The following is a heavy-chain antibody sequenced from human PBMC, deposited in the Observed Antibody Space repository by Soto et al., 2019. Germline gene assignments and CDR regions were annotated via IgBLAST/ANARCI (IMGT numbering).Heavy chain of an antibody. V-gene: IGHV3-23*01. Sequence: EVQLLESGGGLVQPGGSLRLSCAASGFLFSSYAMSWVRQAPGKGLEWVSAISGSGTTAYYADSVKGRFTFSRDNSKKTMYLQMNSLRAEDTGVYYCAKTTDGWFSAFEIWGQGTMVTVSS. CDR2: ISGSGTTA. D-gene: IGHD6-19*01. CDR3: AKTTDGWFSAFEI. J-gene: IGHJ3*02. CDR1: GFLFSSYA.